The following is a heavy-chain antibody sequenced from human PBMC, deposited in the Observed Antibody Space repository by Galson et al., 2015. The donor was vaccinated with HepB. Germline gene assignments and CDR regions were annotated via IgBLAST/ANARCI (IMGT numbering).Heavy chain of an antibody. V-gene: IGHV3-30*04. CDR3: ARGLSSITMVRGFYPTGYY. CDR2: ISYDGSNK. D-gene: IGHD3-10*01. Sequence: SLRLSCAASGFTFSSYAMHWVRQAPGKGLEWVAVISYDGSNKYYADSVKGRFTISRDNSKNTLYLQMNSLRAEDTAVYYCARGLSSITMVRGFYPTGYYWGQGTLVTVSS. J-gene: IGHJ4*02. CDR1: GFTFSSYA.